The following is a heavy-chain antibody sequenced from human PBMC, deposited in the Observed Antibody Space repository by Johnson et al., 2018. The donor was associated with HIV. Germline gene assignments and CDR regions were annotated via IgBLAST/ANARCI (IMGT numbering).Heavy chain of an antibody. V-gene: IGHV3-15*01. Sequence: VQLVESGGGLVKAGGSLRLSCAASGFSFSNAWMSWVRQAPGKGLEWVGRIKSKTDGETTDYAAPVKGRFTTSRDDSKNTLYLQMNSLKTEDTAMYYCTTDPGWNGYPAFDVWGQGTMVTGSS. D-gene: IGHD1-1*01. CDR2: IKSKTDGETT. J-gene: IGHJ3*01. CDR3: TTDPGWNGYPAFDV. CDR1: GFSFSNAW.